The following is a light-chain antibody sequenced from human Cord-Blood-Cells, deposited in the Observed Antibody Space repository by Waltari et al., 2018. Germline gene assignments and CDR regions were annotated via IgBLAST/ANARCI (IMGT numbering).Light chain of an antibody. J-gene: IGKJ1*01. CDR2: KAS. V-gene: IGKV1-5*03. Sequence: DLQMTQPPSTLSASVGDRVTITCRASQSISSWLAWYEQKPVKAPKLLIYKASSLESGVPSRFSGSGSGTEFTLTISSLQPDDFATYYCQQYNSYSTFGQGTKVEIK. CDR3: QQYNSYST. CDR1: QSISSW.